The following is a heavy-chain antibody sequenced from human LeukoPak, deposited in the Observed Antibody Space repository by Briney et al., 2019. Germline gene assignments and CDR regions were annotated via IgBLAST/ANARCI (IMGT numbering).Heavy chain of an antibody. CDR3: AKGGYYDSSGYDY. CDR1: GFTFSSYA. CDR2: ISGSGGST. D-gene: IGHD3-22*01. Sequence: PGGSLRLSCAASGFTFSSYAMSLVRQAPGKGLEWVSAISGSGGSTYYADSVKGRFTISRDNSKNTLYLQMNSLRAEDTAVYYCAKGGYYDSSGYDYWGQGTLVTVSS. V-gene: IGHV3-23*01. J-gene: IGHJ4*02.